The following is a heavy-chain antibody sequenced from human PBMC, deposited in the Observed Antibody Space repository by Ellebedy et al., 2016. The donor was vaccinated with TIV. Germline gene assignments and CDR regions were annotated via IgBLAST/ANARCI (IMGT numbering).Heavy chain of an antibody. CDR3: ARDKVASSVAGIGSYYAMDV. D-gene: IGHD6-19*01. CDR2: INQNGSKI. J-gene: IGHJ6*02. Sequence: GGSLRLXXAGSGFTFANYWMNWVRQAPGKGLEWVANINQNGSKIYYVDSVKGRFTISRDNAKNSVSLQMNSLRVEDTAVYYCARDKVASSVAGIGSYYAMDVWGQGTTVTVSS. CDR1: GFTFANYW. V-gene: IGHV3-7*01.